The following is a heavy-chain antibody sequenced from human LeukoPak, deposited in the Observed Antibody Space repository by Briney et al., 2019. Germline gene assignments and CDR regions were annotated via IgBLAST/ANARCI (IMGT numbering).Heavy chain of an antibody. CDR1: GFTFSSYA. V-gene: IGHV3-23*01. J-gene: IGHJ4*02. Sequence: GGSLRLSCAASGFTFSSYAMSWVRQAPGKGLEWVSAISGSGGSTYYADSVKGRFTISRDNSKNTLYLQMNSLRAEDTAVYYCAKDAEDSSGWMSHFDYWGQGTLVTVSS. CDR3: AKDAEDSSGWMSHFDY. D-gene: IGHD6-19*01. CDR2: ISGSGGST.